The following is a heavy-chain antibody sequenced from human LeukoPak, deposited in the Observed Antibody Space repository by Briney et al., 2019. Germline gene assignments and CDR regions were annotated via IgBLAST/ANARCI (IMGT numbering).Heavy chain of an antibody. Sequence: GGSLRLSCAASRFTFKNYGMHWVRQAPGKGLEWVAVIWYDGGDQRLIDSVKGRFTISRDNSKNTLYLQMNSLRAEDTAVYYCARSTYYYDSSGYYYVHDAFDIWGQGTMVTVSS. J-gene: IGHJ3*02. V-gene: IGHV3-33*01. D-gene: IGHD3-22*01. CDR3: ARSTYYYDSSGYYYVHDAFDI. CDR1: RFTFKNYG. CDR2: IWYDGGDQ.